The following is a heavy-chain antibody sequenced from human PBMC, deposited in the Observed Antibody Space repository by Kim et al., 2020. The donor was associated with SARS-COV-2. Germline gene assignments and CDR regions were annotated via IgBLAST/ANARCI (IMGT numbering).Heavy chain of an antibody. J-gene: IGHJ4*02. Sequence: TNYSPTLKSRVTISVDTSKNQFSLKLSAVTAADTAVYYCARGVQLWLFDYWGQGTLVTVSS. CDR3: ARGVQLWLFDY. CDR2: T. D-gene: IGHD5-18*01. V-gene: IGHV4-59*09.